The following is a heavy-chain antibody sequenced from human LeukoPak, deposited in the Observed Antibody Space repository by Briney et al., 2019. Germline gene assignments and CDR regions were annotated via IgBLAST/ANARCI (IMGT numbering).Heavy chain of an antibody. D-gene: IGHD6-13*01. V-gene: IGHV3-23*01. Sequence: GGSLRLSCAASGFTFSSYAMSWVRQAPGKGLEWASAISGSGGSTYYADSVKGRFTIPRDNSKNTLYLQMNSLRAEDTAVYYCAKDKAIAAAGTRWFDPWGQGTLVTVSS. CDR3: AKDKAIAAAGTRWFDP. J-gene: IGHJ5*02. CDR1: GFTFSSYA. CDR2: ISGSGGST.